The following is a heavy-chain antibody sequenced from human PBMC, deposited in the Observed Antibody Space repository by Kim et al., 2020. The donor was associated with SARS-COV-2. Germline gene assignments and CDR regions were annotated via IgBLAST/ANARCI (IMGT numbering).Heavy chain of an antibody. CDR3: ASGGSYFDY. V-gene: IGHV4-34*01. CDR1: GGSFSGYY. Sequence: SETLSLTCAVYGGSFSGYYWSWIRQPPGKGLEWIGEINHSGSTDYNPSLKSRVTISVDTSKNQFSLKLSSVTAADTAVYYCASGGSYFDYWGQGTLVTVSS. J-gene: IGHJ4*02. CDR2: INHSGST. D-gene: IGHD1-26*01.